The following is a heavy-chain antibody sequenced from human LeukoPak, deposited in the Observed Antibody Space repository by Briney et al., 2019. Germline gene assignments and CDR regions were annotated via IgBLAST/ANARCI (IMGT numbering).Heavy chain of an antibody. D-gene: IGHD2-15*01. V-gene: IGHV3-53*01. CDR3: ARLYCSGGSCYLDY. J-gene: IGHJ4*02. Sequence: GGSLRLSCAASGFTVSSNYMSWVRQAPGKGLEWVSVIYSGGSTYYADSVKGRFTISRDNSKNTLYLQMNSLRAEDTAVYYCARLYCSGGSCYLDYRGQGTLVTVSS. CDR2: IYSGGST. CDR1: GFTVSSNY.